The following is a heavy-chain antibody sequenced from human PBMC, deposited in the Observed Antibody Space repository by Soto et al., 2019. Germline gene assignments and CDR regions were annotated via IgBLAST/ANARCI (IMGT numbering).Heavy chain of an antibody. CDR3: AKIVVAVAGSIDY. J-gene: IGHJ4*02. CDR1: GFTFSSYG. D-gene: IGHD6-19*01. Sequence: QVQLVESGGGVVQPGRSLRLSCAASGFTFSSYGMHWVRQAPGKGLEWVAVISYDGSNKYYADSVKGRFTISRDNSKNTLYLQMNSLRAEYTAVYYCAKIVVAVAGSIDYWGQGTLVTVSS. V-gene: IGHV3-30*18. CDR2: ISYDGSNK.